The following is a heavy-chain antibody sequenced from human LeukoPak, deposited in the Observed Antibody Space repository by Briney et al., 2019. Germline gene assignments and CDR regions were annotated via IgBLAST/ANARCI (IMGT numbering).Heavy chain of an antibody. CDR2: IFYGGST. D-gene: IGHD6-13*01. J-gene: IGHJ4*02. Sequence: SETLSLTCTVSGGSISSYYWSWIRQPPGKGLEWIGYIFYGGSTNYNPSLKSRVTISIDASKNQFSLKVSSVTAADTAVYYCASLGGSSWQIDHWGQGTLVTVSS. V-gene: IGHV4-59*01. CDR3: ASLGGSSWQIDH. CDR1: GGSISSYY.